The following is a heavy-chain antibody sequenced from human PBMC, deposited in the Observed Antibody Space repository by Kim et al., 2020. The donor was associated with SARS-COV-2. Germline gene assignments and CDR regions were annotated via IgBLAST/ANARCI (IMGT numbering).Heavy chain of an antibody. J-gene: IGHJ6*03. D-gene: IGHD3-9*01. CDR2: MNPNSGNT. CDR1: GYTFTSYD. CDR3: ARSPKMGYDILTGTHGDYYYMDV. Sequence: ASVKVSCKASGYTFTSYDINWVRQATGQGLEGMGWMNPNSGNTGYAQKFQGRVTMTRNTSISTAYMELSSVRSEDTAVYYCARSPKMGYDILTGTHGDYYYMDVWGKGTPVTVSS. V-gene: IGHV1-8*01.